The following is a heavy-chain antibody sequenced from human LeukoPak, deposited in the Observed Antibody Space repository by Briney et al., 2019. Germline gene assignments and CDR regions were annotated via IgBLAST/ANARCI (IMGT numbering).Heavy chain of an antibody. V-gene: IGHV6-1*01. CDR2: TYYRSKWYN. Sequence: SQTLSLTCAISGDSVSSNSAAWSWIRLSPSRSLEWLGRTYYRSKWYNDYAVSVKSRIAINPDTSKNQLSLQLNSVTPEDTAVYYCARGSGANAPFAYWGQGTLVTVSS. J-gene: IGHJ4*02. CDR1: GDSVSSNSAA. CDR3: ARGSGANAPFAY. D-gene: IGHD1-26*01.